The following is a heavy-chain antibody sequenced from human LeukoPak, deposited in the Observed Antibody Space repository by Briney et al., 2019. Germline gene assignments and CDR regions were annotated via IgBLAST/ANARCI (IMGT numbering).Heavy chain of an antibody. Sequence: GASVKVSCKASGYTFTIHWVRQAPGQGLEWMGIINPSGGSTSYAQKFQGRVTMTRDTSTSTVYMELSSLRSEDTAVYYCARGPSITMVRGGQWYYYMDVWGKGTTVTISS. V-gene: IGHV1-46*01. CDR3: ARGPSITMVRGGQWYYYMDV. D-gene: IGHD3-10*01. J-gene: IGHJ6*03. CDR1: GYTFT. CDR2: INPSGGST.